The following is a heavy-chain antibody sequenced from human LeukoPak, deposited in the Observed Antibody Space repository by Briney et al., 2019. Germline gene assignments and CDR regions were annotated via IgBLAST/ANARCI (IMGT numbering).Heavy chain of an antibody. CDR3: ARETRGHYYDSSGPDH. CDR1: GFTFRSYE. J-gene: IGHJ5*02. Sequence: GGSLRLSCAAPGFTFRSYEMNWVRQAPGKGLEWVSYISSSDSSTHYADSVKGRFTISRDNAKNSLYLQMNSPRVEDMGVYYCARETRGHYYDSSGPDHWGQGTLVTVSS. CDR2: ISSSDSST. V-gene: IGHV3-48*03. D-gene: IGHD3-22*01.